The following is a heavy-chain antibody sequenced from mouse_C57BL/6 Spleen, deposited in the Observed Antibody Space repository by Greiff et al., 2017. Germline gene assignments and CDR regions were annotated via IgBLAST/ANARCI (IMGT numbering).Heavy chain of an antibody. CDR3: ARDGGSLWLRHQGFYFDY. D-gene: IGHD2-2*01. Sequence: EVLLVESGGGLVKPGGSLKLSCAASGFTFSSYAMSWVRQTPEKRLEWVATIINGGGYTNYPDNVKGRFTISRENAKNTRYLQMSNLKSEDTAMYDCARDGGSLWLRHQGFYFDYWGKGTTLTVSS. CDR2: IINGGGYT. J-gene: IGHJ2*01. CDR1: GFTFSSYA. V-gene: IGHV5-4*01.